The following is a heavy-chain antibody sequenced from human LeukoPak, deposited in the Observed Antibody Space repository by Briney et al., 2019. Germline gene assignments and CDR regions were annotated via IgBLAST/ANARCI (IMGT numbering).Heavy chain of an antibody. CDR1: GASISNYY. V-gene: IGHV4-4*09. Sequence: SETLSLTCTVSGASISNYYWSWIRQTPEKGLEWMAHIHTIGASRYYPSLESRLTLSIDTSRNHLPLKLTSVTAADTAVYFCARLGSYHDFWGQGALVTVSS. D-gene: IGHD1-26*01. CDR3: ARLGSYHDF. CDR2: IHTIGAS. J-gene: IGHJ4*02.